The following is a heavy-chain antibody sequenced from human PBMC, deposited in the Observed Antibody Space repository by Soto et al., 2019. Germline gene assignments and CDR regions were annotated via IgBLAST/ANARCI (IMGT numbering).Heavy chain of an antibody. Sequence: SETLSLTCVVSGYSISTGYYWGSTRQPPGKGLEWIGSVYHSGVTDYNPSLRSRIIISVDTSKNQFSLKLTSVTAADTAVYFCARAMRDAYNLNYHGMDVWGQGTTVTVSS. CDR1: GYSISTGYY. J-gene: IGHJ6*02. V-gene: IGHV4-38-2*01. D-gene: IGHD1-1*01. CDR2: VYHSGVT. CDR3: ARAMRDAYNLNYHGMDV.